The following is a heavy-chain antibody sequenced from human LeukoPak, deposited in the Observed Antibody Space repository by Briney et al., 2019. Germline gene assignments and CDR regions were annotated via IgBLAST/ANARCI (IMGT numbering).Heavy chain of an antibody. J-gene: IGHJ4*02. CDR2: VFWNDDK. V-gene: IGHV2-5*01. CDR1: GFSLSTGGVG. CDR3: VHGAVMSQGEFDY. D-gene: IGHD3-16*01. Sequence: SGPTLVNPTQTLTLTCAFSGFSLSTGGVGVAWIRQPPGEALQWLALVFWNDDKEYSPSLRSRLTITKDTSKNQVVLTLTNVDPADTATYYCVHGAVMSQGEFDYWGQGTLVTVSS.